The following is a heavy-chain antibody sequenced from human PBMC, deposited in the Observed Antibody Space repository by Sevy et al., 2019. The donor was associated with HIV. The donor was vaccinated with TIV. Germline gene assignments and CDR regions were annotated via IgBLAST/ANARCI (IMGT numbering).Heavy chain of an antibody. CDR3: AKRYCSTITCYDDDFWNPYYFYGLDV. CDR1: GFIFSNYP. D-gene: IGHD2-2*01. V-gene: IGHV3-23*01. J-gene: IGHJ6*02. CDR2: ISAGGTTT. Sequence: GGFLRLSCAASGFIFSNYPMSWVRHSPGKGLEWVSDISAGGTTTYYADPVEGRFTISRDNSKNTVSLQMNSLGAEDTAIYYCAKRYCSTITCYDDDFWNPYYFYGLDVWGQGISVTVSS.